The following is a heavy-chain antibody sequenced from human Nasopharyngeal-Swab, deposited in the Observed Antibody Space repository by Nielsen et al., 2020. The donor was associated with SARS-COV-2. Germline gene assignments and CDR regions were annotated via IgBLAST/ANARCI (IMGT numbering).Heavy chain of an antibody. Sequence: GGSLRLSCAASGFTFDDYAMHWVRQAPGKGLEWVSGISWNSGSIGYADSVKGRFTISRDNAKNSLYLQMNSLRAEDTALYYCAKDTVIAVAGNFDNWGQGTLVTVSS. CDR2: ISWNSGSI. V-gene: IGHV3-9*01. CDR3: AKDTVIAVAGNFDN. J-gene: IGHJ4*02. D-gene: IGHD6-19*01. CDR1: GFTFDDYA.